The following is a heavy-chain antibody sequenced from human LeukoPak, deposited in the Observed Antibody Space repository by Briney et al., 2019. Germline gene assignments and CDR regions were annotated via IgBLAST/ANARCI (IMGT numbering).Heavy chain of an antibody. CDR3: ARGKSRGYSGGNWFDP. J-gene: IGHJ5*02. D-gene: IGHD5-18*01. CDR1: GGSFSGYY. CDR2: INHSGST. Sequence: PSETLSLTCAVYGGSFSGYYWSWIRQPPGKGLEWIGEINHSGSTNYNPSLKSRVTMSVDTSKNQFSLKLSSVTAADTAVYYCARGKSRGYSGGNWFDPWGQGTLVAVSS. V-gene: IGHV4-34*01.